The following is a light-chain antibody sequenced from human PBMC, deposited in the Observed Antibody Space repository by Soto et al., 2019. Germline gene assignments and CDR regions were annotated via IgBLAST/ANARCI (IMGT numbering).Light chain of an antibody. CDR1: QSVSNY. Sequence: LVMTQSPATLSVSPGESATLCCRASQSVSNYLAWYQQKPGQAPRLLIYDSSTRATGFPDRFSGSGSGTDFTLTIIRLEPEDFAVYYCQQYDISPWTFGQGTKVDIK. CDR3: QQYDISPWT. CDR2: DSS. J-gene: IGKJ1*01. V-gene: IGKV3D-15*01.